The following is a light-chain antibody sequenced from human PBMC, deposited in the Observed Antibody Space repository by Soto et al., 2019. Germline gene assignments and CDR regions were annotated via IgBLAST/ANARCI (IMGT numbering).Light chain of an antibody. V-gene: IGLV4-69*01. CDR1: SGHSTYD. CDR3: QTWGPGIRV. Sequence: QLVLTQSPSASASLGASVRLTCTLSSGHSTYDIAWHQQQPEKGPRFIMKVNSDGSHSKGDGIPDRFSGSSSGAERNLAISSLQSEDEADYYCQTWGPGIRVFGGGTKLTVL. CDR2: VNSDGSH. J-gene: IGLJ3*02.